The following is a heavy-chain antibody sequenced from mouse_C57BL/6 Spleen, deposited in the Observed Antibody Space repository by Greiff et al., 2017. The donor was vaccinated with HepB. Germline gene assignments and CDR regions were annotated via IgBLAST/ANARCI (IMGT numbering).Heavy chain of an antibody. CDR2: IYPRSGNT. Sequence: QVQLKESGAELARPGASVKLSCKASGYTFTSYGISWVKQRTGQGLEWIGEIYPRSGNTYYNEKFKGKATLTADKSSSTAYMELRSLTSEDSAVYFCARWDTTVVAKDWVAYWGQGTLVTVSA. D-gene: IGHD1-1*01. J-gene: IGHJ3*01. V-gene: IGHV1-81*01. CDR1: GYTFTSYG. CDR3: ARWDTTVVAKDWVAY.